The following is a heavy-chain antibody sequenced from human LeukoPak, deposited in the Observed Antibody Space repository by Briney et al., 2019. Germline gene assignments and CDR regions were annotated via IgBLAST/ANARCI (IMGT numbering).Heavy chain of an antibody. J-gene: IGHJ3*02. V-gene: IGHV4-61*02. CDR3: ARGPYSYDSSGAFDI. D-gene: IGHD3-22*01. CDR2: ISSSGST. Sequence: SETLSLTCTVSGGSISRSSYYWSWIRQPAGKGLEWIGRISSSGSTNYNPSLKSRVTISVDTSKNQFSLKLSSVTAADTAVYFCARGPYSYDSSGAFDIWGQGPMVTVSS. CDR1: GGSISRSSYY.